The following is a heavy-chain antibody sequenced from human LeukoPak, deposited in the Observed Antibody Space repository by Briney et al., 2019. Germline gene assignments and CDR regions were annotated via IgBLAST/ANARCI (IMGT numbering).Heavy chain of an antibody. J-gene: IGHJ4*02. CDR3: ARHGSGWDFDY. CDR2: INSDGSSP. D-gene: IGHD6-19*01. CDR1: GFTFSSYW. V-gene: IGHV3-74*01. Sequence: GGSLRLSCAASGFTFSSYWMHWVRQAPGKGLVWVSRINSDGSSPSYADSVKGRFTISRDNAKNTLYLQMNSLRTEDTAVYYCARHGSGWDFDYWGQGTLVTVSS.